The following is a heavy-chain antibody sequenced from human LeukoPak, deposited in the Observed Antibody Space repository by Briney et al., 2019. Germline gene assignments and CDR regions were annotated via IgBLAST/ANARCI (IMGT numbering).Heavy chain of an antibody. D-gene: IGHD1-26*01. CDR1: VYTFTRSG. CDR2: ITAYNVNT. V-gene: IGHV1-18*04. CDR3: ARATILRGRWFDP. Sequence: ASVKSSSTASVYTFTRSGISSVRHAPGQGLEWMGWITAYNVNTNYAQKLQGRVTTTTDTSTPTAYMELGSLRANDTAVYYCARATILRGRWFDPWGQGTLVTVSS. J-gene: IGHJ5*02.